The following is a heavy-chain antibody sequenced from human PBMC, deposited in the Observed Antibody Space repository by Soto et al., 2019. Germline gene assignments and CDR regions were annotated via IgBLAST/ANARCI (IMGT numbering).Heavy chain of an antibody. CDR3: ARDLLTMVRGIDY. CDR1: GFTFSSYG. D-gene: IGHD3-10*01. Sequence: GGSLRLSCAASGFTFSSYGMHWVRQAPGKGLEWVAVIWYDGSNKYYADSVKGRFTISRDNSKNTLYLQMNSLRAEDTAVYYCARDLLTMVRGIDYWGQGTLVTV. J-gene: IGHJ4*02. V-gene: IGHV3-33*01. CDR2: IWYDGSNK.